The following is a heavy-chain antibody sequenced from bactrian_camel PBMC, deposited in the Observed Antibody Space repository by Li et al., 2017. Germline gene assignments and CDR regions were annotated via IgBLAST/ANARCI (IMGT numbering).Heavy chain of an antibody. CDR3: AADANPLYVGPRGAITANF. Sequence: VQLVESGGGSVQAGGSLRLSCAASGYIFRRYCGAWFRQAPGKEREWVAAIDDDGGTSYADPVKGRFTISKDNAKNTVYLQMNNLTPEDSATYHCAADANPLYVGPRGAITANFWGQGTQVTVS. D-gene: IGHD1*01. CDR2: IDDDGGT. J-gene: IGHJ4*01. CDR1: GYIFRRYC. V-gene: IGHV3S53*01.